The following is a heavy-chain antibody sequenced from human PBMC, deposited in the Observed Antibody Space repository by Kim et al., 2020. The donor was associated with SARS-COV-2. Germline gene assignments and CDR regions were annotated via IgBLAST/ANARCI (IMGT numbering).Heavy chain of an antibody. V-gene: IGHV5-51*01. CDR3: ARPARFYDILTGYYRPGEFDY. CDR1: GYSFTSYW. J-gene: IGHJ4*02. D-gene: IGHD3-9*01. CDR2: IYPSDSET. Sequence: GESLKISCKGSGYSFTSYWIGWVRQMPGIGLEWMGIIYPSDSETRYSPSFQGQVTISADKSISTAYLQWSSLKASDTAIYYCARPARFYDILTGYYRPGEFDYWGQGTLVTVSS.